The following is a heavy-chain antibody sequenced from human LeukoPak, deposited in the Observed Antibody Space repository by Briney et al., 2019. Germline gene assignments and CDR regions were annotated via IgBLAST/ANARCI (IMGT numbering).Heavy chain of an antibody. CDR3: ARDLGPAYYYYGMDV. CDR2: ISGSGGST. D-gene: IGHD2-2*01. CDR1: GFIFSSYA. V-gene: IGHV3-23*01. Sequence: SGGSLRLSCAASGFIFSSYAMSWVRQAPGKGLEWVSTISGSGGSTYYTDSVKGRFTISRDNSKNTLYLQMNSLRAEDTAVYYCARDLGPAYYYYGMDVWGQGTTVTVSS. J-gene: IGHJ6*02.